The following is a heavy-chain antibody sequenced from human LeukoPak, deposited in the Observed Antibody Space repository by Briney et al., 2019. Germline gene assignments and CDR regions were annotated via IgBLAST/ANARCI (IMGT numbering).Heavy chain of an antibody. CDR2: IYPGDSDT. CDR1: GYSFTSYW. J-gene: IGHJ3*02. V-gene: IGHV5-51*01. Sequence: GESLKISCKGSGYSFTSYWIGWVRQMPGKGLEWMGIIYPGDSDTRYSPSFQGQVTISADKSISTAYMELSRLRSDDTAVYYCARAKVGATPNDAFDIWGQGTMVTVSS. CDR3: ARAKVGATPNDAFDI. D-gene: IGHD1-26*01.